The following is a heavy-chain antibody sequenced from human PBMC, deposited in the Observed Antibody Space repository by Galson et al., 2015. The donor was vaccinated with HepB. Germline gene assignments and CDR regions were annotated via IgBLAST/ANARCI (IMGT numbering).Heavy chain of an antibody. D-gene: IGHD1-26*01. CDR3: ASVAAHGNSDY. CDR2: ISSSSHNI. CDR1: GFTFSTYS. J-gene: IGHJ4*02. V-gene: IGHV3-21*06. Sequence: SLRLSCAASGFTFSTYSMNWVRQAPGKGLERVSSISSSSHNIYYTDSLKGRFTISRDNAKNSLYLRMNSLRADDTAVYYCASVAAHGNSDYWGQGTLVTVSS.